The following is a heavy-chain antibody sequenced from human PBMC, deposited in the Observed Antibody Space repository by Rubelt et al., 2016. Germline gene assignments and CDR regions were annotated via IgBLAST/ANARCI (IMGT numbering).Heavy chain of an antibody. V-gene: IGHV1-69*04. Sequence: SSYAISWVRQAPGQGLEWMGRIIPILGIANYAQKFQGRVTITADKSTSTAYKELRSLRSDDTAVYYCARERGYSGFDGSNWGQGTLVTVSS. D-gene: IGHD5-12*01. CDR1: SSYA. CDR2: IIPILGIA. J-gene: IGHJ4*02. CDR3: ARERGYSGFDGSN.